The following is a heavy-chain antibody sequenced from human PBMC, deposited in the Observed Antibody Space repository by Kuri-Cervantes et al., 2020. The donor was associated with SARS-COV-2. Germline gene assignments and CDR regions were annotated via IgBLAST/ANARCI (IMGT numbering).Heavy chain of an antibody. D-gene: IGHD1-1*01. J-gene: IGHJ3*02. V-gene: IGHV1-2*02. Sequence: ASVKVSCKASGYTFTGYYMHWVRQAPGQGLEWMGWINPNSGGTNYAQKFQGRVTITRDTSASTAYMELSSLRFEDAAVYYCARDSGDWNPDGFDIWGQGTMVTVSS. CDR2: INPNSGGT. CDR3: ARDSGDWNPDGFDI. CDR1: GYTFTGYY.